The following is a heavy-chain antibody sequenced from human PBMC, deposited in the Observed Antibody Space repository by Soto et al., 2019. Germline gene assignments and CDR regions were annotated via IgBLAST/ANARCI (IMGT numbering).Heavy chain of an antibody. J-gene: IGHJ5*02. Sequence: TWGSLRRSCAPSGFTFSSYFMNWGRHAPGKGLEWVWYISCSSSTIDYADSVNGRCTISRDNAKTSLYLQMNSLRDEDTAVYYCAREALSYCGAGCYPNWFDPWGQGTLVTFSS. D-gene: IGHD2-21*02. CDR2: ISCSSSTI. V-gene: IGHV3-48*02. CDR3: AREALSYCGAGCYPNWFDP. CDR1: GFTFSSYF.